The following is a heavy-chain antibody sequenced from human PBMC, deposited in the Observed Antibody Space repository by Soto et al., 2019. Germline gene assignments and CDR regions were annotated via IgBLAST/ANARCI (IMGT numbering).Heavy chain of an antibody. CDR3: ARSPTVTTAVDY. D-gene: IGHD4-17*01. V-gene: IGHV1-69*06. CDR2: SIPIFGTA. CDR1: GGTFSSYA. J-gene: IGHJ4*02. Sequence: QVQLVQSGAEVKKPGSSVKVSCKASGGTFSSYAISWVRQAPGQGLEWMGGSIPIFGTANYAQKFQGRVTIIANKSTSTAYMGLSSLRSEDTAVYYCARSPTVTTAVDYWGQGTLVTVSS.